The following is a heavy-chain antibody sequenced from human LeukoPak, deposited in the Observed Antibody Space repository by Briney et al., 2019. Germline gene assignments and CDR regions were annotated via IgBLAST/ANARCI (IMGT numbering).Heavy chain of an antibody. V-gene: IGHV3-11*03. CDR2: ISSSSSYT. D-gene: IGHD3-10*01. CDR1: GFTFSDYY. Sequence: KAGGSLRLSCAASGFTFSDYYMSWIRQAPGKGLEWVSYISSSSSYTNYADSVKGRFTISRDNAKNSLYLQMNSLRAEDTAVYYCASLNDGEFHFDYWGQGTLVTVSS. J-gene: IGHJ4*02. CDR3: ASLNDGEFHFDY.